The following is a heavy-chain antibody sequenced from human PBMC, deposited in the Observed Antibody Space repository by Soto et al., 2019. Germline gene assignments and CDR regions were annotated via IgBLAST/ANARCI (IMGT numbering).Heavy chain of an antibody. CDR3: ARGFDLQYGMDV. D-gene: IGHD3-10*01. CDR2: ISGSSDTI. CDR1: GLSLSTYS. Sequence: DVQLVESGGGLVQRGGSLRLSCAASGLSLSTYSLNWVRQAPRKGLEWVSYISGSSDTIYYADSVKGRFTISRDNVKNSLYLQMNSLRDDDTAVYFCARGFDLQYGMDVWGQGTTVTVS. J-gene: IGHJ6*02. V-gene: IGHV3-48*02.